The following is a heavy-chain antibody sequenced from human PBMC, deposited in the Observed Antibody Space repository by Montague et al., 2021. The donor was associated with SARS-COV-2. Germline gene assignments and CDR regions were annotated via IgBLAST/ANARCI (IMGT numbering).Heavy chain of an antibody. Sequence: SETLSLTCTVSGASVRTYYWSWIRQPAGKKLEWMGRLYTSGSTYYNPSFKSRVTMSLDTSKNLFSLNLSSMTAADTAVYYCARDGADCSFAYFHEMDVWGQGTAVTVSS. J-gene: IGHJ6*02. CDR2: LYTSGST. V-gene: IGHV4-4*07. CDR3: ARDGADCSFAYFHEMDV. CDR1: GASVRTYY. D-gene: IGHD2-21*01.